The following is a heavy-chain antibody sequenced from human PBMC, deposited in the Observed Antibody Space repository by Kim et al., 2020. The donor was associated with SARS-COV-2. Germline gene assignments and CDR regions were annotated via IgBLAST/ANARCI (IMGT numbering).Heavy chain of an antibody. J-gene: IGHJ4*02. CDR1: GGSFSGYY. V-gene: IGHV4-34*01. D-gene: IGHD3-22*01. CDR3: ARVQYYYDSSGKYYFDY. CDR2: INHSGST. Sequence: ETLSLTCAVYGGSFSGYYWSWIRQPPGKGLEWIGEINHSGSTNYNPSLKSRVTISVDTSKNQFSLKLSSVTAADTAVYYCARVQYYYDSSGKYYFDYWGQGTLVTVSS.